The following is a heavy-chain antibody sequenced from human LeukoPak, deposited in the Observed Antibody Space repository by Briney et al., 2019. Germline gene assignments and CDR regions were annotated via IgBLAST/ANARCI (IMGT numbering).Heavy chain of an antibody. D-gene: IGHD4-17*01. CDR3: ARDLGYGDYSDY. Sequence: GGSLRLSCAASGFTFSSKWMSWVRQAPGKGLEWVANIKYDGSEKYYVDSVKGRFTISRDNAKNSLYLQMNSLRAEDTAVYYCARDLGYGDYSDYWGQGTLVTVSS. CDR2: IKYDGSEK. J-gene: IGHJ4*02. V-gene: IGHV3-7*01. CDR1: GFTFSSKW.